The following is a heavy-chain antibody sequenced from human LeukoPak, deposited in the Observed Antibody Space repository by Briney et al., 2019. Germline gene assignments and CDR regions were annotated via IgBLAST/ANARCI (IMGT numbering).Heavy chain of an antibody. V-gene: IGHV1-8*01. CDR1: GYTFTSYD. Sequence: ASVKVSCKASGYTFTSYDINWVRQATGQGLEWMGWMNPNSGNTGCAQKFQGRVTMTMNTSISTAYMELRSLRSDDTAVYYCARGMGSGSYSAAYYFDYWGQGTLVTVSS. CDR3: ARGMGSGSYSAAYYFDY. D-gene: IGHD3-22*01. J-gene: IGHJ4*02. CDR2: MNPNSGNT.